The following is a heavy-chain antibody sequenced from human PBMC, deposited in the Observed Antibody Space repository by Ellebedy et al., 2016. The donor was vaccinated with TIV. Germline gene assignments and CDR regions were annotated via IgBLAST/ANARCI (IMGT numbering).Heavy chain of an antibody. CDR2: IYHSGST. CDR1: GGSISSSNW. CDR3: AREREGDGYGDYVRLFDY. V-gene: IGHV4-4*02. Sequence: MPSETLSLTCAVSGGSISSSNWWSWVRQPPGKGLEWIGEIYHSGSTNYNPSLKSRVTISVDKSTNQFSLKLSSVTAADTAVYYCAREREGDGYGDYVRLFDYWGQGTLVTVSS. D-gene: IGHD4-17*01. J-gene: IGHJ4*02.